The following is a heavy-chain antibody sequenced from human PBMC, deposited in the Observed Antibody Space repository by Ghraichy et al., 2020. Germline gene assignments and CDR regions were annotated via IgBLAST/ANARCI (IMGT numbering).Heavy chain of an antibody. D-gene: IGHD3-16*01. J-gene: IGHJ3*02. Sequence: ASVKVSCKASGYTFTGYYMHWVRQAPGQGLEWMGWINPNSGVTNYAQKFQGRVTMTRDTSISTAYMELSRLRSDDTAVYYCARGESYDAFDIWGQGAMVTVSS. CDR3: ARGESYDAFDI. V-gene: IGHV1-2*02. CDR1: GYTFTGYY. CDR2: INPNSGVT.